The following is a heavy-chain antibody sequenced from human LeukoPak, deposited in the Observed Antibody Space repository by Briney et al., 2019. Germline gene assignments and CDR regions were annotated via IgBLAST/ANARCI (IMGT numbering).Heavy chain of an antibody. V-gene: IGHV3-20*04. Sequence: PGGSLRLSCVASGFTFYGYGMNWVRQAPGKGLEWVSGINWNGGSTGYADSVKGRFTISRDNAKNSLYLQMNSLRAEDTALYYCARGYSGYDWGYYFDYWGQGTLVTVSS. J-gene: IGHJ4*02. CDR3: ARGYSGYDWGYYFDY. CDR1: GFTFYGYG. CDR2: INWNGGST. D-gene: IGHD5-12*01.